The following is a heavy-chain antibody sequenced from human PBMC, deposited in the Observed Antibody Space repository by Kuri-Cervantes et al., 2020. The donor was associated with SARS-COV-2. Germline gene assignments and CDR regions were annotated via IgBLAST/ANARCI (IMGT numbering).Heavy chain of an antibody. Sequence: SVKVSCKASGYTFTTYGISWVRQAPGQGLEWMGRIIPILGIANYAQKFQGRVTITADKSTSTAYMELSSPRSEDTAVYYCARVVGATKAGAFDIWGQGTMVTVSS. CDR3: ARVVGATKAGAFDI. D-gene: IGHD1-26*01. CDR2: IIPILGIA. CDR1: GYTFTTYG. J-gene: IGHJ3*02. V-gene: IGHV1-69*04.